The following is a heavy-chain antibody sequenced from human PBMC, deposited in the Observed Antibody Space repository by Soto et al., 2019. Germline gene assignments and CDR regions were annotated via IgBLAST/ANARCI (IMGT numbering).Heavy chain of an antibody. CDR3: ARGLSWDSSLYHYYGMDV. J-gene: IGHJ6*02. V-gene: IGHV1-69*01. CDR2: IIPIFCTA. Sequence: QVQLVQSGAEVKKPGSSVKVSCKASGGTFSSYAISWVRQAPGQWLEWMGGIIPIFCTANYAQKFQGRVTITADEATSTAYLELSSRRSEDTAVYYCARGLSWDSSLYHYYGMDVWRQGTTVTVSS. CDR1: GGTFSSYA. D-gene: IGHD6-6*01.